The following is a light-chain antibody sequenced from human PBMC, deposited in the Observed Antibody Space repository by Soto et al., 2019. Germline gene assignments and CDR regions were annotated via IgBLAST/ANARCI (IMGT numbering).Light chain of an antibody. V-gene: IGKV3-20*01. CDR2: GSS. Sequence: EIVLAQSPGTRSLGPVERATLSCRSSESVSSSDLAWYQKKPGQAPRLLIYGSSSRATGIPDRFSGSGSGTDFTLTISRLEPEDFAVHYCQQYGRSPLTCGGGTKVDIK. CDR1: ESVSSSD. J-gene: IGKJ4*01. CDR3: QQYGRSPLT.